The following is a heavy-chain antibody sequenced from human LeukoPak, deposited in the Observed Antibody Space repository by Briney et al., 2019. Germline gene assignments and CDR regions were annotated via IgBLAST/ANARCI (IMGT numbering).Heavy chain of an antibody. V-gene: IGHV3-7*01. Sequence: AGGSPRLSCAASGFTLSDFWMSWVRQAPGKGLEWVANIDQDGSDKNYVGSVKGRFTISRDDAKNSLFLQMNSLRAEDTAVYYCARESTEDRPGSWGQGTLVTVSS. D-gene: IGHD5/OR15-5a*01. J-gene: IGHJ5*02. CDR2: IDQDGSDK. CDR1: GFTLSDFW. CDR3: ARESTEDRPGS.